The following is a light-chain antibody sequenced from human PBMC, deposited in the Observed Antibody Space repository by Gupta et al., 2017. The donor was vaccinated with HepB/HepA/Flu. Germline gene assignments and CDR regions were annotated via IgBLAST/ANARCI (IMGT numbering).Light chain of an antibody. V-gene: IGLV2-14*01. Sequence: QSSLPPPASVSGSPGPSITLPCPGTSSDVGGYNYVSWYQQHPGKAHKLMIYDVSKRPAGVSNRFSGSKSGNTASLTISGLQAEDEADYYCSSDTSSSSYVFGTGTKVTVL. J-gene: IGLJ1*01. CDR3: SSDTSSSSYV. CDR1: SSDVGGYNY. CDR2: DVS.